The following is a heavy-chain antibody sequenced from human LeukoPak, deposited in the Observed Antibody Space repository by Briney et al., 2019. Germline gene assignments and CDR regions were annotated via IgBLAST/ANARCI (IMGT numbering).Heavy chain of an antibody. D-gene: IGHD6-19*01. CDR2: IYSTGGK. J-gene: IGHJ4*02. CDR1: GFTFSNYW. CDR3: ARGSDGWFAFDY. Sequence: PGGSLRLSCAASGFTFSNYWMSWVRQAPGKGLEWVSIIYSTGGKYYADSVKGRFTISRDNSKHTLNLQMNSLRAEDTAIYYCARGSDGWFAFDYWGQGILVTVSS. V-gene: IGHV3-66*01.